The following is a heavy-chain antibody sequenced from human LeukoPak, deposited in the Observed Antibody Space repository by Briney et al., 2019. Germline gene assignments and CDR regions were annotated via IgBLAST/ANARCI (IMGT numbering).Heavy chain of an antibody. CDR2: IYYSGST. V-gene: IGHV4-30-4*08. Sequence: SETLSLTCTVSGGSISSGDYYWSWIRQPPGKGLEWIGYIYYSGSTYYNPSLKGRVTISVDTSKNQFSLKLSSVTAADTAVYYCARASQSSGSFEIWGQGTMVTVPS. CDR1: GGSISSGDYY. J-gene: IGHJ3*02. CDR3: ARASQSSGSFEI. D-gene: IGHD1-26*01.